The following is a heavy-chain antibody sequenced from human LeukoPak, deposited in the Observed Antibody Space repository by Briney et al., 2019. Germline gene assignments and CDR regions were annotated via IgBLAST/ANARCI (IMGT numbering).Heavy chain of an antibody. V-gene: IGHV3-15*01. CDR3: TTFEPVRYFWAIGSGRGY. D-gene: IGHD3-9*01. CDR1: GFTFSNAW. J-gene: IGHJ4*02. CDR2: IKSKTDGGTT. Sequence: GGSLRLSCAASGFTFSNAWMSWVRQAPGKGLEWVGRIKSKTDGGTTDYAAPVKGRFTISRDDSKNTLYLQMNSLKTEDTAVYYCTTFEPVRYFWAIGSGRGYWGQGTLVTVSS.